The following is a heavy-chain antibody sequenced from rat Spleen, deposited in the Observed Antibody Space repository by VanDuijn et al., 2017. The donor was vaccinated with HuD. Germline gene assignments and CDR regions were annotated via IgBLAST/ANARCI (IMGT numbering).Heavy chain of an antibody. CDR1: GFTFSNYG. Sequence: EVQLVESGGGLVQPGRSLKLSCAASGFTFSNYGMHWIRQAPTKGLEWVASISPSGGSTFYRDSVRARFTISRDNGKNILYLQIDSLKSEDTATYYCARHGRGGTTYHYVMDVWGQGASVTVSS. CDR3: ARHGRGGTTYHYVMDV. D-gene: IGHD4-3*01. V-gene: IGHV5-19*01. J-gene: IGHJ4*01. CDR2: ISPSGGST.